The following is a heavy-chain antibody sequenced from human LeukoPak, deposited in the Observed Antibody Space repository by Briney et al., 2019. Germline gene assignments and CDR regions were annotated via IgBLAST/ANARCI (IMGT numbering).Heavy chain of an antibody. CDR2: IYYSGST. Sequence: SQTLSLTCTVSGGSISSGGYYWSWIRQHPGKGLEWIGYIYYSGSTYYNPSLKSRVTISVDTSKNQFSLKLSSVTAADTAIYYCARAVSGRFDYWGQGTLVTVSS. J-gene: IGHJ4*02. CDR1: GGSISSGGYY. CDR3: ARAVSGRFDY. V-gene: IGHV4-31*03. D-gene: IGHD6-19*01.